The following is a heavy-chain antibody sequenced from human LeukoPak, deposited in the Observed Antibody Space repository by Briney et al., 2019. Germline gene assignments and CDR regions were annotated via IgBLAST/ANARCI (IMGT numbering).Heavy chain of an antibody. CDR1: GGSISSGGYY. Sequence: SETLSLTCTVSGGSISSGGYYWSWIRQHPGKGLEWIGYIYYSGSTYYNPSLKSRVTISVDTSKNQFSLKLSSVTAADTAVCYCARTTGAYYYDSSGYYSDYWGQGTLVTVSS. CDR3: ARTTGAYYYDSSGYYSDY. D-gene: IGHD3-22*01. CDR2: IYYSGST. J-gene: IGHJ4*02. V-gene: IGHV4-31*03.